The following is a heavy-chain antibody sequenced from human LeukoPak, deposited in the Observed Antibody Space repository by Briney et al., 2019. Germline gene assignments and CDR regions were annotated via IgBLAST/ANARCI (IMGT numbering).Heavy chain of an antibody. J-gene: IGHJ4*02. CDR1: GFTFSSYS. CDR3: AKDWGSYFASGSSYFDY. CDR2: ISSSSSYI. V-gene: IGHV3-21*01. Sequence: GGSLRLSCAASGFTFSSYSMNWVRQAPGKGLEWVSSISSSSSYIYYADSVKGRFTISRDNAKNSLYLQMNSLRPEDTAVYYCAKDWGSYFASGSSYFDYWGQGNLVTVSP. D-gene: IGHD3-10*01.